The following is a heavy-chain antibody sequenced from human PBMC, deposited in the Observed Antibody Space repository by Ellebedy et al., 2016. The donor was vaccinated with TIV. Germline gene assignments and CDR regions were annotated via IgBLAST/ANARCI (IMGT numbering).Heavy chain of an antibody. CDR1: GFTFSSYW. D-gene: IGHD2-2*01. Sequence: GGSLRLSXAASGFTFSSYWMSWVRQAPGKGLEWVANIKQDGSEKYYVDSVKGRFTISRDNAKNSLYLQMNSLRAEDTAVYYCARDRSGLVVVVPAAKRIWYFDLWGRGTLVTVSS. V-gene: IGHV3-7*01. J-gene: IGHJ2*01. CDR3: ARDRSGLVVVVPAAKRIWYFDL. CDR2: IKQDGSEK.